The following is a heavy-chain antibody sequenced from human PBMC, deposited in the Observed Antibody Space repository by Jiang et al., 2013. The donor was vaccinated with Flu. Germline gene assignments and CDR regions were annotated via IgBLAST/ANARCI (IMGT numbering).Heavy chain of an antibody. CDR1: GGSVSSGSYY. V-gene: IGHV4-61*01. CDR2: IYYSGST. J-gene: IGHJ4*02. CDR3: ARSTIFGVVILV. D-gene: IGHD3-3*01. Sequence: LLKPSETLSLTCTVSGGSVSSGSYYWSWIRQPPGKGLEWIGYIYYSGSTNYNPSLKSRVTISVDTSKNQFSLKLSSVTAADTAVYYCARSTIFGVVILVWGQGTWSPSPQ.